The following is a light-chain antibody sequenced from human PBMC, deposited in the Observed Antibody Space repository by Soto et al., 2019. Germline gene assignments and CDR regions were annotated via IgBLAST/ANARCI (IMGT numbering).Light chain of an antibody. J-gene: IGKJ2*01. Sequence: EIVLTQSPGTLSLSPGERATPSCRASQSVSSGYLAWYQQKPGQAPRLLIYGASGRATGIPDRFSGSGSGTDFTLTISRLEPEDFAVYYCQQYGTSPPRTFGQGTKLEIK. CDR1: QSVSSGY. CDR3: QQYGTSPPRT. CDR2: GAS. V-gene: IGKV3-20*01.